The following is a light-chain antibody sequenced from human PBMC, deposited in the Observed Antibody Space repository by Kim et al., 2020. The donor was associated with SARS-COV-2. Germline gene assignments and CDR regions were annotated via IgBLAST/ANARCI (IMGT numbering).Light chain of an antibody. CDR3: QQYGSSRYT. CDR2: GAS. CDR1: RSVSSSY. Sequence: LAQVENAALSTRARRSVSSSYLAWYQQKPGQAPRLLIYGASSRATGIPDRFSGSGSGTDFTLTISRLEPEDFAVYYCQQYGSSRYTFGQGTKLEI. V-gene: IGKV3-20*01. J-gene: IGKJ2*01.